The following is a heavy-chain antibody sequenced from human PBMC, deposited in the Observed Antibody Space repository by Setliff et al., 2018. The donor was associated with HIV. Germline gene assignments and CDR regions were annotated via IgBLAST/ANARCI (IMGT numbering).Heavy chain of an antibody. D-gene: IGHD6-13*01. CDR3: ARGARLLAGYSDRWDYYYMAV. CDR1: GGSISRDSFY. CDR2: IYYSGTT. Sequence: SETLSLTCTVSGGSISRDSFYWGWFRQPPGEGLEWIGSIYYSGTTHYNPSLKSRFTISVDTSKNQFSLKVNSVTAADTAVYYCARGARLLAGYSDRWDYYYMAVWGKGTTVTVSS. V-gene: IGHV4-39*07. J-gene: IGHJ6*03.